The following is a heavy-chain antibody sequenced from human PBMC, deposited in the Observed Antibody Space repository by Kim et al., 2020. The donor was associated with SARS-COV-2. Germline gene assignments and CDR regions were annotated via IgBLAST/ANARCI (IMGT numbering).Heavy chain of an antibody. J-gene: IGHJ4*02. D-gene: IGHD3-3*01. CDR3: ARGRGGGFWSGSKGNPD. V-gene: IGHV4-34*01. CDR2: INHSGST. Sequence: SETLSLTCAVYGGSFSGYYWSWIRQPPGKGLEWIGEINHSGSTNYNPSLKSRVTISVDTSKNQSSLKLSSVTAADTAVYYCARGRGGGFWSGSKGNPDWGQGTLVTVSS. CDR1: GGSFSGYY.